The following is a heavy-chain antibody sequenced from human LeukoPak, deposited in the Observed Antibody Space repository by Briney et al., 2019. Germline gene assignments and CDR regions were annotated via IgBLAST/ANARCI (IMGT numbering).Heavy chain of an antibody. J-gene: IGHJ4*02. CDR1: GFPFSNAW. Sequence: GGSLRLSCAASGFPFSNAWMSWVRQAPGKGLEWVGRIKSKTDGGTTDYAAPVKGRFTISRDDSKNTLYLKMNSLKTEDTAVYYCTSHSSFSILGNWGQGTLVTVSS. D-gene: IGHD2-21*01. V-gene: IGHV3-15*01. CDR2: IKSKTDGGTT. CDR3: TSHSSFSILGN.